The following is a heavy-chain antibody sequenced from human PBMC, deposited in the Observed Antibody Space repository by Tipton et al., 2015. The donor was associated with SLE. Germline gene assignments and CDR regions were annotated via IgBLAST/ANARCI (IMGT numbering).Heavy chain of an antibody. CDR3: ARQLTTVTTLGAFDI. CDR2: IYYSGST. CDR1: GGSISSSSYY. D-gene: IGHD4-17*01. V-gene: IGHV4-39*07. J-gene: IGHJ3*02. Sequence: TLSLTCTVSGGSISSSSYYWGWIRQPPGKGLEWIGSIYYSGSTYFNPSLKSRVTMSVDTTKNQFSLNLISMTAADTAVFYCARQLTTVTTLGAFDIWGQGTMVTVSS.